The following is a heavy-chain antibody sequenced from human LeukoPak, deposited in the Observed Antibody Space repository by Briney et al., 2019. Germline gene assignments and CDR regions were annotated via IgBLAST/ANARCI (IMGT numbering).Heavy chain of an antibody. CDR2: ISGSGGST. V-gene: IGHV3-23*01. CDR1: GLTFSSYA. J-gene: IGHJ4*02. D-gene: IGHD6-19*01. Sequence: TGGSLRLSCAASGLTFSSYAMSWVRQAPGKGLEWVSAISGSGGSTNYADSAKGRFTISRDNSKNTLYLQINSLRAEDTAVYYCAKGAVAGPRNQNFDYWGQGTLVTVSS. CDR3: AKGAVAGPRNQNFDY.